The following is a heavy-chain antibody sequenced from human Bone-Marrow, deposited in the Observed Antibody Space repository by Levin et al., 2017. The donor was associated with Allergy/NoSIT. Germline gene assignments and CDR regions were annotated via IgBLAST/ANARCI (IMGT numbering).Heavy chain of an antibody. CDR1: GFTFSSYS. CDR3: AREPGVAVAGTDGGDFQH. D-gene: IGHD6-19*01. Sequence: PGGSLRLSCAASGFTFSSYSMNWVRQAPGKGLEWVSSISSSSSYIYYADSVKGRFTISRDNAKNSLYLQMNSLRAEDTAVYYCAREPGVAVAGTDGGDFQHWGQGTLVTVSS. J-gene: IGHJ1*01. CDR2: ISSSSSYI. V-gene: IGHV3-21*01.